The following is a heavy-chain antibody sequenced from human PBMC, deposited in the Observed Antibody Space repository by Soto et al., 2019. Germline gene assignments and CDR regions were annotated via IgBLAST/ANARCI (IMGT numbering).Heavy chain of an antibody. CDR2: INPNSGGK. J-gene: IGHJ6*02. V-gene: IGHV1-2*02. D-gene: IGHD2-2*02. CDR1: GYTFTGYY. Sequence: QVQLVQSGAEVKKPGASVKVSCKASGYTFTGYYMHWVRQAPGQGLEWMGWINPNSGGKNYAQKFTGRVTMTRERSITTAYMELRRLRSDDTAVYYCAREVVPGAISYYYYGMDVWGQGTTVTVSS. CDR3: AREVVPGAISYYYYGMDV.